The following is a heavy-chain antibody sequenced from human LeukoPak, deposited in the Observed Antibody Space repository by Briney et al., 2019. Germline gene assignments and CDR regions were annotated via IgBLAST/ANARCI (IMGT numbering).Heavy chain of an antibody. CDR3: ARGRQGRHRRYCSSTSCYPSNYYYYGMDV. D-gene: IGHD2-2*01. CDR1: GGSISSYY. Sequence: SETLSLTCTVSGGSISSYYWSWIRQPPGKGLEWIGYIYYSGSTNYNPSLKSRVTISVDTSKNQFSLKLSSVTAADTAVYYCARGRQGRHRRYCSSTSCYPSNYYYYGMDVWGQGTTVTVSS. CDR2: IYYSGST. V-gene: IGHV4-59*12. J-gene: IGHJ6*02.